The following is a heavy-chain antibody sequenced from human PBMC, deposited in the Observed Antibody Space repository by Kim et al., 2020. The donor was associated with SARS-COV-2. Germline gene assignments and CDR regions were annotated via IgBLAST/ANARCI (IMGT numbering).Heavy chain of an antibody. CDR3: VRDIYGSGDYHFDY. CDR1: GYTFTRYA. D-gene: IGHD3-10*01. J-gene: IGHJ4*02. V-gene: IGHV7-4-1*02. Sequence: ASVKVSCKASGYTFTRYAMNWVRQAPGQGLEWMGWINTNTGNPTYAQGFTGRFVFSLDTSVSTAYLQISSLKAEDTAVYYCVRDIYGSGDYHFDYWGQGTLVTVSS. CDR2: INTNTGNP.